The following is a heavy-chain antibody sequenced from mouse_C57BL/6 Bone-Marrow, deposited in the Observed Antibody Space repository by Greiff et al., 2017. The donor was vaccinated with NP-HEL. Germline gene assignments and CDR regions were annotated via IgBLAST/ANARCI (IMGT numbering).Heavy chain of an antibody. Sequence: VQLQQSGAELVKPGASVKISCKASGYTFTDYYINWVKQRPGQGLEWIGKIGPGSGSTYYNEKFKSKATLTVDKPSSTAYMQLSSLTSEDSAVYYCASGYYYGSRHYWGQGTTLTVSS. D-gene: IGHD1-1*01. CDR2: IGPGSGST. J-gene: IGHJ2*01. CDR3: ASGYYYGSRHY. CDR1: GYTFTDYY. V-gene: IGHV1-77*01.